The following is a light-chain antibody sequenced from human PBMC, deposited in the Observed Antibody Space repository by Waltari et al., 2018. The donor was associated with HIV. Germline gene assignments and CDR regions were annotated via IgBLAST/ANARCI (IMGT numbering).Light chain of an antibody. CDR1: NSNIGSNT. J-gene: IGLJ2*01. CDR3: AAWDDSLNGVV. CDR2: NNK. Sequence: QSVLTQPPSASGTPGQRVTISCSGSNSNIGSNTVNWYQQLPGTVPKLLIYNNKQRPSGVPDRISGSKSGTSASLAISGLQSEDEADYYCAAWDDSLNGVVFGGGTKLTVL. V-gene: IGLV1-44*01.